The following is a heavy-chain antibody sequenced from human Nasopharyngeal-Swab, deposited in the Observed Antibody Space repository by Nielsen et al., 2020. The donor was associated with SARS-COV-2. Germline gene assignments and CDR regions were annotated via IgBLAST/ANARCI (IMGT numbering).Heavy chain of an antibody. CDR1: GGSIKRDY. CDR2: FFDSGTP. V-gene: IGHV4-59*01. D-gene: IGHD6-19*01. Sequence: SETLSLTCTVWGGSIKRDYWRWVRQPPGKGLEWIGNFFDSGTPNYNPSLKSRVPIAVDAPRNQCSLRLNSVTSADTATYYCARDSSGWHYWGQGTLVTVSS. CDR3: ARDSSGWHY. J-gene: IGHJ4*02.